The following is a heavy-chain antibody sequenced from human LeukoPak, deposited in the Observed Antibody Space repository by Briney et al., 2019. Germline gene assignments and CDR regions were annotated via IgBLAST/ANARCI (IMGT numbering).Heavy chain of an antibody. CDR3: ARDHTYYYDSSGLYYFDY. V-gene: IGHV3-74*01. D-gene: IGHD3-22*01. J-gene: IGHJ4*02. CDR1: GFTFSNYW. CDR2: INSDGSST. Sequence: GGSLRLSCAASGFTFSNYWMSWVRQAPGKGLVWVSRINSDGSSTSYADSVKGRFTISRDNAKNTLYLQMNSLRAEDTAVYYCARDHTYYYDSSGLYYFDYWGQGTLVTVSS.